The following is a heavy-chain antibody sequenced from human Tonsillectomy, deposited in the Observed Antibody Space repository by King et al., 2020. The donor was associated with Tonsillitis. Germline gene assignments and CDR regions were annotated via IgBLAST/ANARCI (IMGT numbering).Heavy chain of an antibody. D-gene: IGHD3-3*01. CDR3: TMGCRGSAFWGGYYLSRDSYYGLDV. V-gene: IGHV4-30-4*07. Sequence: VQLQESGPGLVKPSQTLSLTCAVSGGSISSGGYSWSWMPQPPGKGLEWIGYINYSGSTYYNPSLKSRVTISVDTSKNQFSLKLSSVTAADTSVYYCTMGCRGSAFWGGYYLSRDSYYGLDVWGQGTTVTVSS. CDR1: GGSISSGGYS. CDR2: INYSGST. J-gene: IGHJ6*02.